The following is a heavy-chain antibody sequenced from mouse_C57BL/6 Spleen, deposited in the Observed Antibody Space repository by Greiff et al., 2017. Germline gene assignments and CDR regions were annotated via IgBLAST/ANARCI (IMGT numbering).Heavy chain of an antibody. J-gene: IGHJ2*01. CDR2: INPSSGYT. V-gene: IGHV1-7*01. Sequence: QVQLQQSGAELAKPGASVKLSCKASGYTFTSYWMHWVKQRPGQGLEWIGYINPSSGYTKYNQKFKDKATLTADKSSSTAYVQLSSLTYEDAAVYYCARVITTVVVDYWGQGTTLTVSS. CDR1: GYTFTSYW. D-gene: IGHD1-1*01. CDR3: ARVITTVVVDY.